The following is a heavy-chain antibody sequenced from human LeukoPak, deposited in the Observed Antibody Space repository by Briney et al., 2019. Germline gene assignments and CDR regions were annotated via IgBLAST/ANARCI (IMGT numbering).Heavy chain of an antibody. CDR1: GYTFTGYY. Sequence: ASVKVSCKASGYTFTGYYMHWVRQAPGQGLEWMGWINPNSGGTNYAQKFQGRVTMTRDTSISTAYMELSRLRSDDTAVYYCARGDLTVVVPAAKDYWGQGTLVTVSS. V-gene: IGHV1-2*02. CDR3: ARGDLTVVVPAAKDY. D-gene: IGHD2-2*01. CDR2: INPNSGGT. J-gene: IGHJ4*02.